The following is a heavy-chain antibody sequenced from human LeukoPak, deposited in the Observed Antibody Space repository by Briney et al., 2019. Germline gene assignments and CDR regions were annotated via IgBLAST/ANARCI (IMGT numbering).Heavy chain of an antibody. J-gene: IGHJ3*01. V-gene: IGHV3-23*01. CDR2: ISGSGGST. CDR1: GFXFSSFA. Sequence: GGSLRLSCAASGFXFSSFAISWVRQAPGKGLQWVSAISGSGGSTFYADSVKGRFTISRDNSKNTLFLQMNGLRAEDTAVYYCAKDRSCSGSSCNVGSWGQGTMVTVSS. D-gene: IGHD2-2*01. CDR3: AKDRSCSGSSCNVGS.